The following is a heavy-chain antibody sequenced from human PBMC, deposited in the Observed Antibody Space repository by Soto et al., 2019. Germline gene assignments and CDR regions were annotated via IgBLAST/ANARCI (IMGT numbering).Heavy chain of an antibody. CDR1: GGSISSYY. D-gene: IGHD3-22*01. J-gene: IGHJ4*02. V-gene: IGHV4-59*08. CDR2: IYYSGST. CDR3: ARQYYYDSINYYYFYDY. Sequence: XVTMSLTCSVSGGSISSYYWSWIRQKTGKGLEWIGYIYYSGSTNYNPSLKSRVTISVDTSKNQFSLKLSSVTAADTAVYYCARQYYYDSINYYYFYDYWGQGTLVTVSS.